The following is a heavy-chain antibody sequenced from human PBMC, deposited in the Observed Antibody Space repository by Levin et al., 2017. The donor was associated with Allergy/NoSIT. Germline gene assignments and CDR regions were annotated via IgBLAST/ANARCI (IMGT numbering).Heavy chain of an antibody. CDR1: GFTFTTYS. CDR3: ARDMSAYSYDC. CDR2: ISYDEGNK. J-gene: IGHJ4*02. D-gene: IGHD5-18*01. Sequence: GGSLRLSCAASGFTFTTYSMHWVRQAPGKGLEWVAFISYDEGNKYYSDSVKGRFTISRDISQNTLYLQMNSLGAEDTAVYYCARDMSAYSYDCWGQGTLVTVSS. V-gene: IGHV3-30-3*01.